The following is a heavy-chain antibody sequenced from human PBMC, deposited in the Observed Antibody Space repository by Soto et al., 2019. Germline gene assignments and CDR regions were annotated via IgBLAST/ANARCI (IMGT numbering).Heavy chain of an antibody. CDR1: GGSISSGGYY. J-gene: IGHJ4*02. Sequence: SETLSLTXTVSGGSISSGGYYWSWIRQHPGKGLEWIGYIYYSGSTYYNPSLKSRVTISVDTSKNQFSLKLSSVTAADTAVYYCARSGGYDKNPLDYWGQGTLVTVSS. V-gene: IGHV4-31*02. CDR3: ARSGGYDKNPLDY. D-gene: IGHD5-12*01. CDR2: IYYSGST.